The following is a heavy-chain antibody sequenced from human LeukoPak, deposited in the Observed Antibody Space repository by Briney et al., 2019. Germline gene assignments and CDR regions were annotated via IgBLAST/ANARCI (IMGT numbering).Heavy chain of an antibody. J-gene: IGHJ6*02. Sequence: ASVKVSCKASGYTFTSYDINWVRQATGQGLEWMGWMNPNSGNTGYAQKFQGRVTMTRNTSISTAYMELSSLRSEDTAVYYCAGQTYYYDSSGYYFTPLGMDVWGQGTTVTVSS. V-gene: IGHV1-8*01. CDR1: GYTFTSYD. CDR2: MNPNSGNT. D-gene: IGHD3-22*01. CDR3: AGQTYYYDSSGYYFTPLGMDV.